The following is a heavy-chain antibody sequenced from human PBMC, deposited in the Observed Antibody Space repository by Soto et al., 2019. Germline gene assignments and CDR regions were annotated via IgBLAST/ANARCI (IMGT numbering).Heavy chain of an antibody. CDR2: IYYSGST. CDR1: SASFTVYY. V-gene: IGHV4-59*01. Sequence: QVQLQESGPGLVNPSETLSLTCTVSSASFTVYYWSWIRQPPGKGLEWIGYIYYSGSTSYNPSLTSRVTLSADTSKNQFSLKLRSVTAADTAVYYCARDAGGPGDYWGQGVLVTVSS. CDR3: ARDAGGPGDY. J-gene: IGHJ4*02. D-gene: IGHD2-15*01.